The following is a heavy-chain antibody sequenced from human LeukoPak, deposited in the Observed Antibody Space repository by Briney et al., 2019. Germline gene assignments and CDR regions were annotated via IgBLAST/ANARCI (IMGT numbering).Heavy chain of an antibody. V-gene: IGHV3-48*01. CDR1: GFTFSSYS. CDR2: ISSSSSTI. Sequence: GGSLRLSCAASGFTFSSYSMNWVRQAPGKGLEWVSYISSSSSTIYYADSVKGRFTISRDNAKNSLYLQMNSLRAEDTAVYYCARDLNGSYTPYYFDYWGQGTLVTVSS. CDR3: ARDLNGSYTPYYFDY. J-gene: IGHJ4*02. D-gene: IGHD1-26*01.